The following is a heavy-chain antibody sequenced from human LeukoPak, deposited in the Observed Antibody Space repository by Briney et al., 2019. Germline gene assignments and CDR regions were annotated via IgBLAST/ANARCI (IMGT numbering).Heavy chain of an antibody. D-gene: IGHD1-26*01. CDR1: GFTFDDYA. Sequence: GGSLRLSCAASGFTFDDYAMHWVRQPPGKGLEWVSLISGDGGSTYYADSVKGRFTISRGNSKNSLYPQMNSLRTEDTALYYCAKVFSGNYGLSDYWGQGTLVTVSS. J-gene: IGHJ4*02. CDR2: ISGDGGST. CDR3: AKVFSGNYGLSDY. V-gene: IGHV3-43*02.